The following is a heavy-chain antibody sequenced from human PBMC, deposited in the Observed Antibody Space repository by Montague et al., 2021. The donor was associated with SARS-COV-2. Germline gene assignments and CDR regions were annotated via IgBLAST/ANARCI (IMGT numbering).Heavy chain of an antibody. Sequence: SETLSLTCTVSGDSVSHDFWTWIRQPPGKGLEWIGYVYYSRSSXXXPSXXXRVSIAVDTSKNQFSLRLSTLTAADTAIYYCVRDPAPSGSGTFYDYWGQGTLVAVSS. D-gene: IGHD1-26*01. J-gene: IGHJ4*02. V-gene: IGHV4-59*02. CDR1: GDSVSHDF. CDR2: VYYSRSS. CDR3: VRDPAPSGSGTFYDY.